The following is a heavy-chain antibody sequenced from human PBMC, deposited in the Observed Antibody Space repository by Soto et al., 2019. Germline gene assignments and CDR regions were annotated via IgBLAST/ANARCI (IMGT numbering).Heavy chain of an antibody. CDR2: IYYSGGT. CDR3: ARGIEGWYQGRYYYGMDV. CDR1: GGSVSSGSYY. D-gene: IGHD6-19*01. V-gene: IGHV4-61*01. J-gene: IGHJ6*02. Sequence: QVQLQESGPGLVKPSETLSLTCTVSGGSVSSGSYYWSWIRQPPGKGLEWIGYIYYSGGTNYNPSRKSRVTISVDTSKNQFSLKLSSVTAADTAVYYCARGIEGWYQGRYYYGMDVWGQGTTVTVSS.